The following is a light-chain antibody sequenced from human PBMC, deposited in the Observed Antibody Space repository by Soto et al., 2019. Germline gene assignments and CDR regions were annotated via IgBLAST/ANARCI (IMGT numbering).Light chain of an antibody. CDR2: DVS. CDR3: CSYAGSYRV. CDR1: SSDVGGYNY. J-gene: IGLJ1*01. Sequence: QSALTQPRSVSGSPGQSVTISFTGTSSDVGGYNYVSWYQQHPGKAPKLMIYDVSKRPSGGPDRFSGSKSGNTASLTISGLQAEDEADYYCCSYAGSYRVFGTGTKLTVL. V-gene: IGLV2-11*01.